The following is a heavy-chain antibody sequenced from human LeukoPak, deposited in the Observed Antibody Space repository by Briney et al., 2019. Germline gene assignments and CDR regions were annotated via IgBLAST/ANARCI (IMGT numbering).Heavy chain of an antibody. Sequence: GESLKISCKHSGYHFTTYWIGWVRQMPGKGLEWMGVIYAGDSETRYSPSFQGQVTISADKSIRTAYLQWSSLQASDTAMYYCARRVVLAATFAFDIWGQGTMVTVSS. D-gene: IGHD2-15*01. V-gene: IGHV5-51*01. CDR1: GYHFTTYW. CDR2: IYAGDSET. J-gene: IGHJ3*02. CDR3: ARRVVLAATFAFDI.